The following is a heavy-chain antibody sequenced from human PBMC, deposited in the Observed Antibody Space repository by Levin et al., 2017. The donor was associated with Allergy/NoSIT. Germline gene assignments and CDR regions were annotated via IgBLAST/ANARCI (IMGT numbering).Heavy chain of an antibody. Sequence: GGSLRLSCAASGFTFSSYNMNWVRQAPGKGLEWVSYISSSGSTMYYADSVKGRFTISRDNAKNSLYLQVNSLRDEDTAVYYCAREGGSGSYTWGWGQGTLVTVSS. V-gene: IGHV3-48*02. D-gene: IGHD3-10*01. J-gene: IGHJ4*02. CDR2: ISSSGSTM. CDR3: AREGGSGSYTWG. CDR1: GFTFSSYN.